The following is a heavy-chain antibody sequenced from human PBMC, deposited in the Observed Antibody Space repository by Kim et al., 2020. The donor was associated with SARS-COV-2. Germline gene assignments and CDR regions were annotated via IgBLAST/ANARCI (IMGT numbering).Heavy chain of an antibody. J-gene: IGHJ4*02. D-gene: IGHD2-2*01. CDR1: GFTFSSYG. Sequence: GGSLRLSCAASGFTFSSYGMHWVRQAPGKGLEWVAVIWYDGSKKYYVDSVKGRFTISRDNSKNTLYLQMNSLRSEDTAGYYCANGGSSSSWAHLYWGEGTLVTVS. V-gene: IGHV3-33*06. CDR3: ANGGSSSSWAHLY. CDR2: IWYDGSKK.